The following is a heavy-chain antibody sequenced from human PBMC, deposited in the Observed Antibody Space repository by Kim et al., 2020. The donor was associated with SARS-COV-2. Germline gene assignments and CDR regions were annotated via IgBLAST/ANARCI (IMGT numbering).Heavy chain of an antibody. CDR2: ISGSDDTT. J-gene: IGHJ4*01. Sequence: GGSLRLSCAASGFTFGSYAMSWVRQAPGKGLEWVSAISGSDDTTYYADSVKGRFTISRDNSKNTLYLQMNSLRADDTAVYYCAKARSASSDWTHYFDYWG. V-gene: IGHV3-23*01. CDR1: GFTFGSYA. D-gene: IGHD6-19*01. CDR3: AKARSASSDWTHYFDY.